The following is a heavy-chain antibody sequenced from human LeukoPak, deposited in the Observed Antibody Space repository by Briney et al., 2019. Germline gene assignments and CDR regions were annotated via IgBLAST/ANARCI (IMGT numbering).Heavy chain of an antibody. D-gene: IGHD2-2*01. CDR2: ISSTSNTI. CDR1: GFTFSSYS. J-gene: IGHJ3*02. V-gene: IGHV3-48*02. CDR3: ARGTQRAFDI. Sequence: GGSLRLSCVPSGFTFSSYSMHWVRQAPGKGLEWVSYISSTSNTIYYADSVKGRFTISRDNAKNSLYLQMNRLRDEGSAVYYCARGTQRAFDIWGQGTMVTVSS.